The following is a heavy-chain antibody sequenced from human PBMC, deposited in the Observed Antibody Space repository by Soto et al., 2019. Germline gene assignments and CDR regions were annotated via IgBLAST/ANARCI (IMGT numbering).Heavy chain of an antibody. J-gene: IGHJ6*02. CDR1: GFTFSSYA. Sequence: EVQLLESGGGLVQPGGSLRLSCAASGFTFSSYAMSWVRQAPGKGLEWVSAISGSGGSTYYADSVKGRFTISRDNSKNTLYLQMTSRRAEDTAVYYCALLSSSSQDNYYYGMDVWGQGTTVAVSS. D-gene: IGHD6-13*01. CDR3: ALLSSSSQDNYYYGMDV. V-gene: IGHV3-23*01. CDR2: ISGSGGST.